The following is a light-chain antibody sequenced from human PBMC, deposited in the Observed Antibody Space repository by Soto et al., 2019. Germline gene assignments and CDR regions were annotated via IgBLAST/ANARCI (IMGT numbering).Light chain of an antibody. Sequence: QSVLAQPPSVSAVPGQKVTISCSGSSSNIGGNSVSWYQQLPGTAPKLLIYDDDKRPSGIPDRFSGSKSGTSATLGITGFQTGDEADYYCGAWDSSLSAYVFATGTKVTVL. CDR2: DDD. J-gene: IGLJ1*01. CDR1: SSNIGGNS. CDR3: GAWDSSLSAYV. V-gene: IGLV1-51*01.